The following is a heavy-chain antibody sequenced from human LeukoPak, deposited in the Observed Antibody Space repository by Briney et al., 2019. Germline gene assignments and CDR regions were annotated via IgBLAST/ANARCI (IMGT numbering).Heavy chain of an antibody. D-gene: IGHD3-9*01. J-gene: IGHJ4*02. CDR3: ARVHYDILTGYYFFDY. CDR2: INPNSGGT. V-gene: IGHV1-2*02. CDR1: GYTFTGYY. Sequence: ASVKVSCKASGYTFTGYYMHWVRQAPGQGLEWMGWINPNSGGTNYAQKFQGRVTMTRDTSISTAYMELSRLRSDHTAVYYCARVHYDILTGYYFFDYWGQGTLVTVSS.